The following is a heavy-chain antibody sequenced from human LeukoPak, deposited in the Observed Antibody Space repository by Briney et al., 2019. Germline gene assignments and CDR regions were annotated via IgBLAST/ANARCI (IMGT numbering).Heavy chain of an antibody. CDR1: GYTLTELS. D-gene: IGHD1-26*01. Sequence: GASVKVSCKVSGYTLTELSMHWLRQAPGKGLEWMGGFDPEDGETIYAQKFQGRVTITEDTSTDTAYMELSSLRSEDTAVYYCATGGSGSYHNWFDPWGQGTLVTVSS. V-gene: IGHV1-24*01. CDR2: FDPEDGET. J-gene: IGHJ5*02. CDR3: ATGGSGSYHNWFDP.